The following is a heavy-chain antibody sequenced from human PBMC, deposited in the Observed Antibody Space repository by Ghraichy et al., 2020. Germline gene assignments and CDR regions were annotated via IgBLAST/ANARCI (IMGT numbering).Heavy chain of an antibody. CDR2: INHSGST. CDR3: ARGGFGIVVVPKLETYNWFDP. Sequence: SQTLSLTCAVYGGSFSGYYWSWIRQPPGKGLEWIGEINHSGSTNYNPSLKSRVTISVDTSKNQFSLKLSSVTAADTAVYYCARGGFGIVVVPKLETYNWFDPWGQGTLVTVSS. V-gene: IGHV4-34*01. D-gene: IGHD2-2*01. CDR1: GGSFSGYY. J-gene: IGHJ5*02.